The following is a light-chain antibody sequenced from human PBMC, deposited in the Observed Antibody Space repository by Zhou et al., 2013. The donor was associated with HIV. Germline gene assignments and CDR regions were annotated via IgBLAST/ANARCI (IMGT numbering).Light chain of an antibody. CDR1: QSVSNNY. Sequence: EIVLTQSPGTLSLSPGERATLSCRASQSVSNNYLGWYQQKPGQAPRLLIYGASSRATGIPDRFSGSGSGTDFTLTISRLEPEDFAVYYCQQYDNSPLFTFGPGYHSGYQT. V-gene: IGKV3-20*01. CDR2: GAS. J-gene: IGKJ3*01. CDR3: QQYDNSPLFT.